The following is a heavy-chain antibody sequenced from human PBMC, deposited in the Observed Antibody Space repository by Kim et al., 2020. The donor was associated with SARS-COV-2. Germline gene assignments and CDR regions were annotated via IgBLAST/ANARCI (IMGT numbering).Heavy chain of an antibody. CDR1: GGSVSSGSYY. CDR3: ARDVSSSWTSYYYYGM. CDR2: IYYSGST. Sequence: SETLSLTCTVSGGSVSSGSYYWSWIRQPPGKGLEWIGYIYYSGSTNYNPSLKSRVTISVDTSKNQFSLKLSSVTAADTAVYYCARDVSSSWTSYYYYGM. V-gene: IGHV4-61*01. D-gene: IGHD6-13*01. J-gene: IGHJ6*01.